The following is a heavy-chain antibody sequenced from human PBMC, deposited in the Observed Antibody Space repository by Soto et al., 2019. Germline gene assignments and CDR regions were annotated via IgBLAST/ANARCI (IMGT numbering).Heavy chain of an antibody. CDR1: GYTFTSYT. CDR2: MNPNSGTT. J-gene: IGHJ4*02. D-gene: IGHD1-1*01. CDR3: AGPWNKQ. V-gene: IGHV1-8*01. Sequence: QVQLVQSGAEVKKPGASVKVSCKASGYTFTSYTINWVRQATGQGREWMGWMNPNSGTTGYAQKFQGRVTMTRDTSLSTAYMALSSLRAEDAAVYYCAGPWNKQWGQGTLVTVSS.